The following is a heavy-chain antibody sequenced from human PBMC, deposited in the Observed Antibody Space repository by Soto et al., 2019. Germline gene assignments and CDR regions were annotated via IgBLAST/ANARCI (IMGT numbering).Heavy chain of an antibody. CDR2: INAGNGNT. Sequence: ASVKVSCKASGYTFTSYAMHWVRQAPGQRLEWMGWINAGNGNTKYSQKFQGRVTITRDTSASTAYMELSSLRSEDTAVYYCARGRYDILTGYQFADAFDTWGQGTMVTVSS. J-gene: IGHJ3*02. CDR3: ARGRYDILTGYQFADAFDT. CDR1: GYTFTSYA. D-gene: IGHD3-9*01. V-gene: IGHV1-3*01.